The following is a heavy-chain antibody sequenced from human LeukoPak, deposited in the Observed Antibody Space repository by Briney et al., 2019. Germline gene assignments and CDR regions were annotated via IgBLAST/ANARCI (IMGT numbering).Heavy chain of an antibody. V-gene: IGHV3-53*01. Sequence: PGGSLRLSCAASVFTVSSNYMSWVRQAPGKGLEWVSVIYSGGSTYYADSVKGRFTISRDNSKNTLYLQMNSLRAEDTAVYYCAGAIYGDYVGAFDIWGQGTMVTVSS. D-gene: IGHD4-17*01. CDR2: IYSGGST. J-gene: IGHJ3*02. CDR1: VFTVSSNY. CDR3: AGAIYGDYVGAFDI.